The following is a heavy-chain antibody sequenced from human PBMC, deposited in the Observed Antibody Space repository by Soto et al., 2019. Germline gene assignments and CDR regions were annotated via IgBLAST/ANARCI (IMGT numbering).Heavy chain of an antibody. CDR3: SRYSSSWDNGYFYGMDV. D-gene: IGHD6-13*01. J-gene: IGHJ6*02. CDR1: GFTFGDYA. Sequence: LRLSCTASGFTFGDYAMSWVRQAPGKGLEWVSSIRSKDYGETTEYAASVKGRFTISRDDSKSIAYLQMHSLKTEDTAVYYCSRYSSSWDNGYFYGMDVWGQGTTVTVSS. CDR2: IRSKDYGETT. V-gene: IGHV3-49*04.